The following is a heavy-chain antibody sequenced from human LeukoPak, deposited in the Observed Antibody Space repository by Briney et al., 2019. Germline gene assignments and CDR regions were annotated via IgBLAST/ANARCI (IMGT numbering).Heavy chain of an antibody. CDR2: IKEDGSGK. V-gene: IGHV3-7*01. J-gene: IGHJ4*02. CDR3: ARDRYYDSGSYGLDY. Sequence: PGGSLRLSCAASGFTFRSYWMSWVRQAPGKGLEWVANIKEDGSGKCSVDSVRGRFTISRDNAKNSLYLQMNSLRAEDTAVYYCARDRYYDSGSYGLDYWGQGTLVTVSS. D-gene: IGHD3-10*01. CDR1: GFTFRSYW.